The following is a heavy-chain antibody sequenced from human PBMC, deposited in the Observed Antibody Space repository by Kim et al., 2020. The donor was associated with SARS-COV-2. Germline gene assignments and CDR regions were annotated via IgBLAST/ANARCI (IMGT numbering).Heavy chain of an antibody. Sequence: GGSLRLSCAASGFTVSADHMSWVRQAPGKGLEWVSLLFSDSRTFYADSVKGRFTNSRDDSRNTVNLEMNSLRPEDTAAYYCARHDWFDPGGHGTQVTVSS. J-gene: IGHJ5*02. CDR3: ARHDWFDP. CDR1: GFTVSADH. V-gene: IGHV3-53*01. CDR2: LFSDSRT.